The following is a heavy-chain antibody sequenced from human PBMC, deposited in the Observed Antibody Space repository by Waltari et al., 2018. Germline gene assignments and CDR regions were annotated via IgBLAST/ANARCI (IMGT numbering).Heavy chain of an antibody. CDR1: GFTFSSYG. CDR3: AKDFGRLHHARAFDS. J-gene: IGHJ4*02. D-gene: IGHD3-3*01. Sequence: QVQLVESGGGVVQPGGSLRLSCAASGFTFSSYGMHWVRQAPGKGLEWLSFIWHDGSDAFSSDSVKGRFTISRDNSNNTVHLQMNSLRTEDTAVYYCAKDFGRLHHARAFDSWGQGTLVTVSS. CDR2: IWHDGSDA. V-gene: IGHV3-30*02.